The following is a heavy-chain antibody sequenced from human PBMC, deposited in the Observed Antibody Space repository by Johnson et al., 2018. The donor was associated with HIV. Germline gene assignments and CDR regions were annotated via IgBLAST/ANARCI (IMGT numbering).Heavy chain of an antibody. CDR3: ATVVYYDSSGLRWEAFDI. CDR2: ISGNGGST. Sequence: VQLVESGGGLVQPGGSLRLSCAASGFTFSSHAMHWVRQAPGKGLEYVSGISGNGGSTYYANSVKGRFTISRNNSKNSLYLQMNSLRAEDTALYYCATVVYYDSSGLRWEAFDIWGQGTMVTFSS. J-gene: IGHJ3*02. D-gene: IGHD3-22*01. V-gene: IGHV3-64*01. CDR1: GFTFSSHA.